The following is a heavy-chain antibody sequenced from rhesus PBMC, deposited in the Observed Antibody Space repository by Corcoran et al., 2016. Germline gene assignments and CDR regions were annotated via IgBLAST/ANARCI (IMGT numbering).Heavy chain of an antibody. CDR3: ARDLGSGSYYNHDAFDF. CDR1: GGSISDDYY. Sequence: QVQLQESGPGLVKPSETLSLTCAVSGGSISDDYYLSWIRQPPGKGLEWIGYIYGSGGGTNYNPSLKNRVTISIDTSKNQFSLKLGSVTAADTAVYYCARDLGSGSYYNHDAFDFWGQGLRVTVSS. CDR2: IYGSGGGT. V-gene: IGHV4-106*01. J-gene: IGHJ3*01. D-gene: IGHD3-16*01.